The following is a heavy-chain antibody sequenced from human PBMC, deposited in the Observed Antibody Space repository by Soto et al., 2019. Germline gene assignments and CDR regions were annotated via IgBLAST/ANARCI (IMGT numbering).Heavy chain of an antibody. Sequence: QVQLVQSGAEVKMPGASVKVSCKASGYTFSNYGVSWVRQAPGQGLEWMGWINAHNGNTNYAQKLQGRVTMTTDTSTSTAYLELRSLGSDATAVYYCARDGYYDNWGQGTKVTVSS. V-gene: IGHV1-18*01. CDR2: INAHNGNT. D-gene: IGHD5-18*01. CDR3: ARDGYYDN. J-gene: IGHJ3*02. CDR1: GYTFSNYG.